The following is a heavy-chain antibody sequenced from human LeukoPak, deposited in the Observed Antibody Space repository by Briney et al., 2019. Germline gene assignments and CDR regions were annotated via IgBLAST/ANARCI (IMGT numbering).Heavy chain of an antibody. J-gene: IGHJ6*02. CDR1: GFTFSSYS. CDR2: ISSSSSTI. Sequence: PGGSLRLSCAASGFTFSSYSMNWVRQAPGKGLEWVSYISSSSSTIYYADSVKGRFTISRDNAKNSLYLQMNSLRAEDTAVYYCAREMVVWFGSYSSGPYGMDVWGQGTTVTVSS. D-gene: IGHD6-19*01. V-gene: IGHV3-48*04. CDR3: AREMVVWFGSYSSGPYGMDV.